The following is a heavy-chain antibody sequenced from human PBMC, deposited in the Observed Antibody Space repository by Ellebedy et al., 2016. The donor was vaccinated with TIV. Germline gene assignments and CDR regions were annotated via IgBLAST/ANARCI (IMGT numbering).Heavy chain of an antibody. D-gene: IGHD1-26*01. J-gene: IGHJ6*02. CDR3: ARDDIGSTPRYYYYAMDV. CDR2: IIPIFGTA. CDR1: GYTFTGYY. Sequence: ASVQVSCKASGYTFTGYYMHWVRQAPGQGLEWMGGIIPIFGTANYAQKFQGRVTITADKSTSTAYMELSSLRSEDTAVYYCARDDIGSTPRYYYYAMDVWGQGTTVTVSS. V-gene: IGHV1-69*06.